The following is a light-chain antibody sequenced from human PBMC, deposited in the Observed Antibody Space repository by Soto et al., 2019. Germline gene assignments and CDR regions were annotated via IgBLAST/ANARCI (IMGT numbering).Light chain of an antibody. J-gene: IGKJ2*01. CDR2: AAS. V-gene: IGKV1-9*01. CDR1: QGISSY. Sequence: DIQLTQSPSFLSASAGDRVTITCRASQGISSYLAWYQQKPGKAPKLLIYAASTLQSGVPSRFSGSGSGTEFTLTISSLQPEDFATYYCQQSYRSPYTFGQGTKLEI. CDR3: QQSYRSPYT.